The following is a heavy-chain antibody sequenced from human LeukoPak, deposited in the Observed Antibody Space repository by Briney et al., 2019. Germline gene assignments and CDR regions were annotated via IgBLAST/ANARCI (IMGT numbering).Heavy chain of an antibody. CDR1: GYTFTGYF. CDR2: IIPILGIA. Sequence: SVKVSCKASGYTFTGYFMHWVRQAPGQGLEWMGRIIPILGIANYAQKFQGRVTITADKSTSTAYMELSSLRSEDTAVYYCARDLPVRGVVDWGQGTLVTVSS. D-gene: IGHD3-10*01. V-gene: IGHV1-69*04. J-gene: IGHJ4*02. CDR3: ARDLPVRGVVD.